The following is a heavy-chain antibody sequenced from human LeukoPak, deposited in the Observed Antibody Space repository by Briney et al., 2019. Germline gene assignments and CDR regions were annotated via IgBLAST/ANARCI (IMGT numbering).Heavy chain of an antibody. CDR1: GGSINDHF. CDR2: IYSVGSS. J-gene: IGHJ3*01. Sequence: SETLSLTCTVSGGSINDHFWGWIRQPPGKGLDWIGHIYSVGSSTCSPSLMSRVSISVDSSKNQFSLELTSVTAADTAVYYCARRFRTGGNIHHDAYDVWGQGTVVTVSS. CDR3: ARRFRTGGNIHHDAYDV. V-gene: IGHV4-4*09. D-gene: IGHD1-14*01.